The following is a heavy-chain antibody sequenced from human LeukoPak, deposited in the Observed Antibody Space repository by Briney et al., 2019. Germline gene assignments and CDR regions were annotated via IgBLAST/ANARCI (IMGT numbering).Heavy chain of an antibody. Sequence: QSGGSLRLSCAASGFTFSSYAMSWVRQAPGKGLEWVSAISGSGGSTYYADSVKGRFTISRDNSKNTLYLQMNSLRAEDTAVYYCAKDWDFWSGYLDYWGQGTLVTVSS. CDR3: AKDWDFWSGYLDY. J-gene: IGHJ4*02. V-gene: IGHV3-23*01. CDR1: GFTFSSYA. CDR2: ISGSGGST. D-gene: IGHD3-3*01.